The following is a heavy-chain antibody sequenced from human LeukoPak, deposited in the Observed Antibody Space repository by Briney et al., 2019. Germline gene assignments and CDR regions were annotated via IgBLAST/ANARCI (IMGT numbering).Heavy chain of an antibody. Sequence: GGSLRLSCAASGFSFSNYSMNWVRQAPGKGLEWVSYISYSSSAIYYADSVKGRFTISRDNAKNSLYLRMNSLRDEDTAVYYCARDSYGSSGYYYVSDYWGQGTLVTVSS. D-gene: IGHD3-22*01. V-gene: IGHV3-48*02. J-gene: IGHJ4*02. CDR3: ARDSYGSSGYYYVSDY. CDR1: GFSFSNYS. CDR2: ISYSSSAI.